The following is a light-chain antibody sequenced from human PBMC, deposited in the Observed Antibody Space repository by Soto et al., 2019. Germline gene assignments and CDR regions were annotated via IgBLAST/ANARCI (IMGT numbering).Light chain of an antibody. J-gene: IGKJ1*01. CDR3: QHYKMYSPWT. Sequence: DVQMTQSPSTLSASVGDRFTIPCRASQIISSWLAWYQQKPGKAPKLLIYDVSSLQSGVPSRFSGSGSGTEFTLTISSLQPDDFATYYCQHYKMYSPWTFGQGTKVDIK. CDR1: QIISSW. CDR2: DVS. V-gene: IGKV1-5*01.